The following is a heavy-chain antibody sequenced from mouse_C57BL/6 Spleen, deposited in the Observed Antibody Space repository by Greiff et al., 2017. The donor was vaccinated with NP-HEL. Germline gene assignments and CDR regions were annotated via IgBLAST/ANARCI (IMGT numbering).Heavy chain of an antibody. D-gene: IGHD1-1*01. CDR1: GYTFTDYY. V-gene: IGHV1-26*01. CDR3: VRSEYYCGSSSYWYFDV. CDR2: INPNNGGT. Sequence: VQLQQSGPELVKPGASVKISCKASGYTFTDYYMNWVKQSHGKSLEWIGDINPNNGGTSYNQQFKGKATLTVDKSSSTAYMALRSLTSEDSAVYYCVRSEYYCGSSSYWYFDVWGTGTTVTVSS. J-gene: IGHJ1*03.